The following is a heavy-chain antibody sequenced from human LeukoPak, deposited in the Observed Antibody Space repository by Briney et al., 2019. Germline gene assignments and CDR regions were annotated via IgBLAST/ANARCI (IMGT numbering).Heavy chain of an antibody. J-gene: IGHJ5*02. CDR1: GGSISSGGYY. CDR3: ARSDDYSNYKPDNWFDP. CDR2: IYHSGST. Sequence: PSQTLSLTCTVSGGSISSGGYYWSWIRQPPGKGLEWIGYIYHSGSTYYNPSLKSRVTISVDRSKNQFSLKLSSVTATDTAVYYCARSDDYSNYKPDNWFDPWGQGTLVTVSS. V-gene: IGHV4-30-2*01. D-gene: IGHD4-11*01.